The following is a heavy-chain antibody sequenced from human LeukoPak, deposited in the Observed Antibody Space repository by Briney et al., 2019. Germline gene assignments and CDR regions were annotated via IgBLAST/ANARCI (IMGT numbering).Heavy chain of an antibody. CDR2: IYYSGST. D-gene: IGHD3-10*01. Sequence: PSETLSLTCTVSGGSISSYYWSWIRQPPGKGLEWIGYIYYSGSTNYNPSLKSRVTISVVTSKNQFSLKLSSVTAADTAVYYCAAGKYYYGSGSYQVDYWGQGTLVTVSS. V-gene: IGHV4-59*01. CDR3: AAGKYYYGSGSYQVDY. CDR1: GGSISSYY. J-gene: IGHJ4*02.